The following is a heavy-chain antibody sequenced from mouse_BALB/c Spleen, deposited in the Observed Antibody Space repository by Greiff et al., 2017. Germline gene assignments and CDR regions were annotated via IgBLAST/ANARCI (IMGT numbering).Heavy chain of an antibody. V-gene: IGHV14-3*02. CDR2: IDPANGNT. J-gene: IGHJ3*01. D-gene: IGHD1-1*01. Sequence: EVKLQESGAELVKPGASVKLSCTASGFNIKDTYMHWVKQRPEQGLEWIGRIDPANGNTKYDPKFQGKATITADTSSNTAYLQLSSLTSEDTAVYYCAREVLRPWFAYWGQGTLVTVSA. CDR1: GFNIKDTY. CDR3: AREVLRPWFAY.